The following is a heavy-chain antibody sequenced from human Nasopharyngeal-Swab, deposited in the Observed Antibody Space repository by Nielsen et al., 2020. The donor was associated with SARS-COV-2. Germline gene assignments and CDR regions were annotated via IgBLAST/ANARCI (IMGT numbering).Heavy chain of an antibody. D-gene: IGHD3-16*01. CDR2: ISWNSGSI. V-gene: IGHV3-9*01. J-gene: IGHJ4*02. CDR1: GFTFDDYA. Sequence: GGSLRLSCAASGFTFDDYAMHWVRQAPGKGLEWVSGISWNSGSIGYADSVKGRFTISRDNAKNSLYLQMNSLRAEDTALYYCAKWGQGGIIDYWGQGTLVTVSS. CDR3: AKWGQGGIIDY.